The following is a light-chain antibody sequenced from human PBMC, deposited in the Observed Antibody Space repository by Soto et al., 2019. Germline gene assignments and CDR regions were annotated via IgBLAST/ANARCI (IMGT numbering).Light chain of an antibody. CDR2: DVS. V-gene: IGLV2-14*01. CDR1: SSDVGGYNF. Sequence: QSVLTQPASVSGSPGQSITISCTGSSSDVGGYNFVSWYQQHPGKAPKLMIYDVSNRPSGVSNRFSGSKSGNTASLTISGLQAEDEAEYYCSSHAGSYTLYVFGTGTKFTVL. CDR3: SSHAGSYTLYV. J-gene: IGLJ1*01.